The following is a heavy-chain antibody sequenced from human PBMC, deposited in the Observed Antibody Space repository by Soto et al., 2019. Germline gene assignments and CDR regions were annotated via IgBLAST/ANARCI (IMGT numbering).Heavy chain of an antibody. V-gene: IGHV4-30-2*01. CDR3: ASRFVDSATGYFDR. D-gene: IGHD5-12*01. Sequence: WTWIRQPPGKALEWIGYIYHSGSTYYNPSLRSRVTLSVDRPKNQFSLNMKSMTAADTAVYYCASRFVDSATGYFDRWGQGTLVTVSS. J-gene: IGHJ4*02. CDR2: IYHSGST.